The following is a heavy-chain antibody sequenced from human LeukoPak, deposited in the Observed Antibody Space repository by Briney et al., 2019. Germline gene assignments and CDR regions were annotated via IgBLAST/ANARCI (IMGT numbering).Heavy chain of an antibody. D-gene: IGHD2-15*01. J-gene: IGHJ4*02. V-gene: IGHV4-34*01. CDR2: INHSGST. CDR3: ASQGGLRNDF. CDR1: GGSFSGYY. Sequence: SETLSLTCAVYGGSFSGYYWSWIRQPPGKGLEWIGEINHSGSTNYNPSLKSRVTISIDRSKDQFSLNLISVAAADTAIYFCASQGGLRNDFWGQGTLVTVSS.